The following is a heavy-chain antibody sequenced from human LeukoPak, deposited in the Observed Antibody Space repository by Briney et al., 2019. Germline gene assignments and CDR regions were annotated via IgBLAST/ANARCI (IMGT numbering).Heavy chain of an antibody. CDR3: ARDHANAFDI. CDR1: GGSISSGGYY. D-gene: IGHD2-2*01. J-gene: IGHJ3*02. Sequence: PSETLSLTCTVSGGSISSGGYYWSWIRQPPGKGLEWIGYIYHSGSTYYNPSLKSRVTISVDRSKNQFSLKLSSVTAADTAVYHCARDHANAFDIWGQGTMVTVSS. V-gene: IGHV4-30-2*01. CDR2: IYHSGST.